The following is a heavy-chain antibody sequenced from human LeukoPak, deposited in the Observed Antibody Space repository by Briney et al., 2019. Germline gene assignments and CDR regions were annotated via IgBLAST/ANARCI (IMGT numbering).Heavy chain of an antibody. D-gene: IGHD3-10*01. CDR2: IYYSGST. V-gene: IGHV4-39*07. J-gene: IGHJ5*02. Sequence: SETLSLTCTVSGGSISSSSYYWGWLRQPPGTGLEWIGSIYYSGSTYYNPSLKSRVTVSVDTSKNQFSLKLSSVTAADTAVYYCARDLTMVRGVIDWFDPWGQGTLVTVSS. CDR1: GGSISSSSYY. CDR3: ARDLTMVRGVIDWFDP.